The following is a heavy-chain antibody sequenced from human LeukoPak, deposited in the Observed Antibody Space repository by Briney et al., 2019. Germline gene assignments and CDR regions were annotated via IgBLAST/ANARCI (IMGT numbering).Heavy chain of an antibody. CDR3: VKGDIVVVPAANGDYYYYGMDV. CDR1: GFTFSSYA. Sequence: GGSLRLSCSASGFTFSSYAMHWVRQPPGKGLEYVSAISSNGGSTYYADSVKGRFTISRDNSKNTLYLQMSSLRAEDTAVYYCVKGDIVVVPAANGDYYYYGMDVWGKGTTVTVSS. V-gene: IGHV3-64D*06. D-gene: IGHD2-2*01. J-gene: IGHJ6*04. CDR2: ISSNGGST.